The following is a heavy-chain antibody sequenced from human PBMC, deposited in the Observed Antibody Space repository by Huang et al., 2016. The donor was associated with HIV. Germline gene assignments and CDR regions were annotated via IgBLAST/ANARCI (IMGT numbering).Heavy chain of an antibody. CDR1: GFIFSSYD. CDR3: ARVGDYGDYSWDH. CDR2: IGTAGDT. D-gene: IGHD4-17*01. Sequence: EVQLVESGGGLVQPGGSLRLSCAASGFIFSSYDMQWVRQVTGKGLGGVSSIGTAGDTYYPCSVKCRFTSSRDNAKNSLYLQMNSLRAGDTAMYYCARVGDYGDYSWDHWGQGTLVTVSP. V-gene: IGHV3-13*01. J-gene: IGHJ4*02.